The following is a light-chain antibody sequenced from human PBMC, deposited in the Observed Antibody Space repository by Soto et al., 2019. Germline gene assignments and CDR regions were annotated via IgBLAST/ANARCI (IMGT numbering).Light chain of an antibody. V-gene: IGLV6-57*03. J-gene: IGLJ2*01. CDR3: QSYDSSNRDVA. CDR1: SGSIASNY. Sequence: NFMLTQPHSVSESPGKTVTISCTRSSGSIASNYVQWYQQRPGSAPTTVIYEDNQRPSGVPDRFSGSIDSSSNSASLTISGLKTEDEADYYCQSYDSSNRDVAFGGGTKLTVL. CDR2: EDN.